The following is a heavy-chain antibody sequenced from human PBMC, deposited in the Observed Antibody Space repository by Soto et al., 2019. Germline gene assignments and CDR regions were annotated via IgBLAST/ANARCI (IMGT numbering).Heavy chain of an antibody. J-gene: IGHJ6*02. CDR2: INPSGTDT. V-gene: IGHV3-11*06. Sequence: QVQLVESGGGLAKPGGSLRLSCAASGFTFSDHWMSWIRQAPGKGLEWISYINPSGTDTDYADSVKGRFTISRDNAENSLYLQINSLRAEDTALYYCARGHHSMDVWGQGATVTVSS. CDR3: ARGHHSMDV. CDR1: GFTFSDHW.